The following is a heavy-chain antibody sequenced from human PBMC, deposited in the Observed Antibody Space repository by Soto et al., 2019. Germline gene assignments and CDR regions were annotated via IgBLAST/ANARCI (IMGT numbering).Heavy chain of an antibody. CDR3: ARDPDRNWFDP. V-gene: IGHV1-18*01. CDR1: GYTFASSG. CDR2: ISAYNGNT. Sequence: SVKVSCKASGYTFASSGISWVRQAPGQGLEWMGWISAYNGNTNYAQKLQGRVTMTTDTSTSTAYMELRSLRSDDTAMYYCARDPDRNWFDPWGQGTLVTVSS. J-gene: IGHJ5*02.